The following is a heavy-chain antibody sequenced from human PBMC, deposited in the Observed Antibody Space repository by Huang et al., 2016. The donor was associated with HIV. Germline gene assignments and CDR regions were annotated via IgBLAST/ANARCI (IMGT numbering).Heavy chain of an antibody. CDR1: GYAFTSYY. D-gene: IGHD3-22*01. Sequence: QVQLVQSGAEVKKPGASVKVSCKASGYAFTSYYMHWVRKAPGQGLAGMGIINPSDGSTSYAQKFQGRVTTTRDTSTNTVVMELSSLRSEDTAVYYCARDRDFYDSSGYWGFNYFDYWGQGTLVTVSS. V-gene: IGHV1-46*01. J-gene: IGHJ4*02. CDR2: INPSDGST. CDR3: ARDRDFYDSSGYWGFNYFDY.